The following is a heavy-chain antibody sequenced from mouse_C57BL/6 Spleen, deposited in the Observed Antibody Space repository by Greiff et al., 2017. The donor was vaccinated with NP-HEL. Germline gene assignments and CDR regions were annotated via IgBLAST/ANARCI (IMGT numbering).Heavy chain of an antibody. J-gene: IGHJ4*01. Sequence: QVQLKEPGAELVRPGSSVKLSCKASGYTFTSYWMHWVKQRPIQGLEWIGNIDPSDSETHYNQKFKDKATLTVDKSSSTAYMQLSSLTSEDSAVYYCAREDGYRAMDYWGQGTSVTVSS. CDR3: AREDGYRAMDY. D-gene: IGHD2-3*01. V-gene: IGHV1-52*01. CDR1: GYTFTSYW. CDR2: IDPSDSET.